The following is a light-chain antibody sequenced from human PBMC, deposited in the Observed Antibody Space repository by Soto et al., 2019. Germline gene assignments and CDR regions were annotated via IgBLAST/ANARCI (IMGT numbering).Light chain of an antibody. CDR1: SSNIGAGYD. CDR3: QSYDSSLSGSYV. J-gene: IGLJ1*01. CDR2: SNN. V-gene: IGLV1-40*01. Sequence: QSVLTQPPSVSGAPGQRVTISCTGSSSNIGAGYDVHWYQRLPGTAPKVLIYSNNNRPSGVPDRCSGSKSGTSASLAITGLQAEDEADYHCQSYDSSLSGSYVFGTGTKLTVL.